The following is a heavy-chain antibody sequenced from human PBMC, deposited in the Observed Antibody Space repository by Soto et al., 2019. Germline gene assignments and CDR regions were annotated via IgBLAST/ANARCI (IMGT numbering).Heavy chain of an antibody. Sequence: DVQLVESGGGLVQPGRSLRLSCAASGFTFDDYAMHWVRQAPGKGLEWVSGISWNSGSIGYADSVKGRFTISRDNAKNSLYLQMNSLRAEDTALYYCAKDIGFRGLFCTNGVCDGEGYYYYMDVWGKGTTVTVSS. V-gene: IGHV3-9*01. CDR2: ISWNSGSI. CDR3: AKDIGFRGLFCTNGVCDGEGYYYYMDV. D-gene: IGHD2-8*01. CDR1: GFTFDDYA. J-gene: IGHJ6*03.